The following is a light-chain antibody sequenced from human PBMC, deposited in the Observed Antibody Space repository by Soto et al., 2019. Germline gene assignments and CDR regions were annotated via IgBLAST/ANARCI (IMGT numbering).Light chain of an antibody. CDR3: QQYNSYPLT. J-gene: IGKJ4*01. Sequence: DIQMTQSPSTLSASVGDIVTITCRASQSISSWLAWYQQKPGKAPKLLIYKASILEIGVPSRFSGSGSGTEFTLTISSLQPDDFATYYCQQYNSYPLTFGGGTKVEIK. CDR1: QSISSW. V-gene: IGKV1-5*03. CDR2: KAS.